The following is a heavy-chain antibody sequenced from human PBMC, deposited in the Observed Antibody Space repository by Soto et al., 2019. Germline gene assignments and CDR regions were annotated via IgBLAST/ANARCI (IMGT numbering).Heavy chain of an antibody. CDR2: TWNDGTNK. V-gene: IGHV3-33*01. Sequence: QVHLVESGAGVVHPGRSLRLSCAASGFTFSSYGMHWVRQAPGKGLEWVALTWNDGTNKYYADSVKGRFTISRDNSKNTLYLQMNSLRVEDTAVYYCARDLDLYGDSCFDYWGQGTLVTVSS. CDR3: ARDLDLYGDSCFDY. D-gene: IGHD4-17*01. CDR1: GFTFSSYG. J-gene: IGHJ4*02.